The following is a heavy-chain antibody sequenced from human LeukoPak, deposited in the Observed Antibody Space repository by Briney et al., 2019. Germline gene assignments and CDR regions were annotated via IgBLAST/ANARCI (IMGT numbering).Heavy chain of an antibody. J-gene: IGHJ4*02. Sequence: ASVKVSCKASGYTFTSYYMHWVRQAPGQGLEWMGGIIPIFGTANYAQKFQGRVTITADESTSTAYMELSSLRSEDTAVYYCARRAPDFDYWGQGTLVTVSS. CDR2: IIPIFGTA. CDR1: GYTFTSYY. V-gene: IGHV1-69*13. CDR3: ARRAPDFDY.